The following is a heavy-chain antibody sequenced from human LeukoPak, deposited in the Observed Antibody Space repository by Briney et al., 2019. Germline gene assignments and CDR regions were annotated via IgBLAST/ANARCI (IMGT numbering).Heavy chain of an antibody. Sequence: PSETLSLTCAVSGGSISSSNWWSWVRQPPGKGLEWIGEIYHSGSTNYNPSLKSRVTISVDTSKNQFSLKLSSVTAADTAVYYCARSYDSSGYYNWFDPWGQGTLVTVSS. CDR1: GGSISSSNW. CDR3: ARSYDSSGYYNWFDP. CDR2: IYHSGST. V-gene: IGHV4-4*02. D-gene: IGHD3-22*01. J-gene: IGHJ5*02.